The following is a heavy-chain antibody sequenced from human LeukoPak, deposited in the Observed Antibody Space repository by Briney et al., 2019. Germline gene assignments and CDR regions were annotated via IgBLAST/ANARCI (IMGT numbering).Heavy chain of an antibody. J-gene: IGHJ4*02. CDR1: GFTFSSYN. CDR2: ITSGSSHI. CDR3: ARKYHDYSNYGMNDY. D-gene: IGHD4-11*01. Sequence: GGSPRLTCAASGFTFSSYNMNWVRQTPGQGLEWVSSITSGSSHIYYADSVKGRFTISRDNAKNSLYLQMNSLRAEDTAVYYCARKYHDYSNYGMNDYWGQGTLVTVSS. V-gene: IGHV3-21*01.